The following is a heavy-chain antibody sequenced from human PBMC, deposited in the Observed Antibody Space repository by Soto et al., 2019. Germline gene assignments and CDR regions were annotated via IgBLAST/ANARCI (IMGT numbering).Heavy chain of an antibody. CDR2: ISGGSAYI. J-gene: IGHJ6*02. CDR3: ARDALRFGALDV. Sequence: GSLRLSCVGPGFIFSSYYMNWVRQAPGKGLEWVSSISGGSAYIYYADSVKGRFTISRDNAKNSLYLEMNSLRVEDTAVYYCARDALRFGALDVWGQGTTVTVSS. D-gene: IGHD3-3*01. V-gene: IGHV3-21*01. CDR1: GFIFSSYY.